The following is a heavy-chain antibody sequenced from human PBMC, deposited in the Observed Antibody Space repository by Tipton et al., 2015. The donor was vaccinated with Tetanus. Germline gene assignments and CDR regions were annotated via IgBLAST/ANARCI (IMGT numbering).Heavy chain of an antibody. CDR2: IDYFGTT. D-gene: IGHD3-3*01. J-gene: IGHJ1*01. CDR1: GGSISSRDYY. CDR3: ARTSGYLYSSY. V-gene: IGHV4-61*08. Sequence: LRLSCTVSGGSISSRDYYWSWVRQPPGKGLEWIGYIDYFGTTKYNPSLKSRVAMSVDTSKNQLSLKLSSVTSADTAVYYCARTSGYLYSSYWGQGTLVTVSS.